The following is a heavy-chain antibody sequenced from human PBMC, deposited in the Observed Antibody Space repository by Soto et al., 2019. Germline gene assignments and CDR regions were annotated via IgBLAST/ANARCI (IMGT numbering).Heavy chain of an antibody. CDR3: AREGPPDIAWFDP. J-gene: IGHJ5*02. D-gene: IGHD2-15*01. Sequence: QVQLVQSGAEVKKPRSSVQVSCKASGGTFSIYTISWVRQAPGQGLEWMGGSANSAQKFQGRLTVTADESTSTVYLELSSLTSEDTAVYYCAREGPPDIAWFDPWGQGTLVSVSS. CDR2: GSA. CDR1: GGTFSIYT. V-gene: IGHV1-69*01.